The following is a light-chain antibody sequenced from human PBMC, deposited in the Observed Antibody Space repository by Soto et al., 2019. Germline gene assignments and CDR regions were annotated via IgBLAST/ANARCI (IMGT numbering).Light chain of an antibody. CDR3: QQASTFPLT. CDR1: QAIGSW. J-gene: IGKJ5*01. CDR2: AAS. V-gene: IGKV1-12*01. Sequence: DLQMTQSPSSVSASVGDRVTITCRASQAIGSWLTWYQQKPGKPPKLLIYAASTLQNGVPSTFSGSGSGTDFTLTISSLQPEDFATYYCQQASTFPLTFGQGTRLEIK.